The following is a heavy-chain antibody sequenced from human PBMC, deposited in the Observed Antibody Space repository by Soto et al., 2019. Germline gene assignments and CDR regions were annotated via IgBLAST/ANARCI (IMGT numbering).Heavy chain of an antibody. J-gene: IGHJ4*02. Sequence: QVHLVQSGAEVKKPGASVKVSCKGSGYAFTTYGITWVRQAPGQGLEWMGWISAHNGNTNYAQKLQGXVXMTRDTSTSTAYMELRSLRSDDTAVYYCARGRYGDYWGQGALVTVSS. D-gene: IGHD1-1*01. CDR2: ISAHNGNT. CDR1: GYAFTTYG. CDR3: ARGRYGDY. V-gene: IGHV1-18*01.